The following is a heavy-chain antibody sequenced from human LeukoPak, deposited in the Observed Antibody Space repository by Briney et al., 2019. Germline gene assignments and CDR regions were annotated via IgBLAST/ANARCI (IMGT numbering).Heavy chain of an antibody. CDR1: GGTSNSHA. V-gene: IGHV1-69*04. J-gene: IGHJ4*02. Sequence: VASVKVSCKASGGTSNSHAISWVRQAPGQGLEWMGRIIPNLGTTNRAQNFQDRVTLTADKSTNTAYMELTSLTSDDTAVYYCATTNDGGGYQWGDFFDVWGQGTLVTVSS. CDR3: ATTNDGGGYQWGDFFDV. CDR2: IIPNLGTT. D-gene: IGHD3-22*01.